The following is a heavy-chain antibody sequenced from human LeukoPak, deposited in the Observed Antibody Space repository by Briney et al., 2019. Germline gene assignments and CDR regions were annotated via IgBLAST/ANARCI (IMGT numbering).Heavy chain of an antibody. Sequence: GRSLRLSCAASGFTFSSFPMPWVRQAPGKGLEWVVVVSPDGSVENYADSVKGRFTISRDNSKNTVYLQMNSLRTEDTAVYYCARASITSTYYHYYMDVWGKGTTVTVSS. J-gene: IGHJ6*03. CDR1: GFTFSSFP. V-gene: IGHV3-30*01. CDR3: ARASITSTYYHYYMDV. D-gene: IGHD3-10*01. CDR2: VSPDGSVE.